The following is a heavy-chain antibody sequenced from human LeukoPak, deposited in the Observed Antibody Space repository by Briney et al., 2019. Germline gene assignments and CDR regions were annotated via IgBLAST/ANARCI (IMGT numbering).Heavy chain of an antibody. D-gene: IGHD3-10*01. V-gene: IGHV1-18*01. CDR2: ISAYNGNT. CDR3: ARGCGVRGALEYFDY. Sequence: GASVKVSCKASGYTFTSYGISWVRQAPGQGLEWMGWISAYNGNTNYAQNLQGRVTMTTDTSTSTAYMELRSLRSDDTAVYYCARGCGVRGALEYFDYWGQGTLVTVSS. J-gene: IGHJ4*02. CDR1: GYTFTSYG.